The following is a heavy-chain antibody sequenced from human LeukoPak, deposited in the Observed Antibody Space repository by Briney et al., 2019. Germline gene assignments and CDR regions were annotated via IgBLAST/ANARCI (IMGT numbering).Heavy chain of an antibody. J-gene: IGHJ4*02. CDR3: AKSGYCSSTSCRYYFDY. V-gene: IGHV3-30*18. CDR2: ISYDGSNK. Sequence: PGGSLRLSCAASGFTFSSYGMHWVRQAPDKGLEWVAVISYDGSNKYYADSVKGRFTISRDNSKNTLYLQMNSLRAEDTAVYYCAKSGYCSSTSCRYYFDYWGQGTLVTVSS. D-gene: IGHD2-2*01. CDR1: GFTFSSYG.